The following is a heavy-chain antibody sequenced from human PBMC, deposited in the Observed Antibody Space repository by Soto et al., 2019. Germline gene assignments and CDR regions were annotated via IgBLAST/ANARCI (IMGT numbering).Heavy chain of an antibody. CDR3: ARVRDCSGGRCYPHFDY. CDR1: GFTVSSHY. J-gene: IGHJ4*02. D-gene: IGHD2-15*01. V-gene: IGHV3-53*01. CDR2: IYSGGST. Sequence: EVQLVESGGGLIQPGGSLRLSCAASGFTVSSHYMSWVRQAPGKGLEWVSVIYSGGSTYYADSVKERFTISRDNSKNTLYLHMNSLRAKDTAVYYCARVRDCSGGRCYPHFDYWGQGTLVTVSS.